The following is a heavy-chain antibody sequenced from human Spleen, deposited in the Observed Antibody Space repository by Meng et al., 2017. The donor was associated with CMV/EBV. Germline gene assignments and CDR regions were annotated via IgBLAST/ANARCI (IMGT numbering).Heavy chain of an antibody. Sequence: VDRGSFSGYYWSWIRQPPGKGLEWIGEINHSGSTNYNPSLKSRVTISVDTSKNQFSLKLSSVTAADTAVYYCARVSSSWYGGGFDPWGQGTLVTVSS. CDR2: INHSGST. J-gene: IGHJ5*02. CDR1: RGSFSGYY. CDR3: ARVSSSWYGGGFDP. D-gene: IGHD6-13*01. V-gene: IGHV4-34*01.